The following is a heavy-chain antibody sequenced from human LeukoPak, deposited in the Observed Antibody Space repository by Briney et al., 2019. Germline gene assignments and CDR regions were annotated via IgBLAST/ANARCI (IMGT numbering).Heavy chain of an antibody. CDR2: ISWNSGSI. CDR1: GFTFDDYA. J-gene: IGHJ4*02. D-gene: IGHD5-24*01. Sequence: GGSLRLSCAASGFTFDDYAMHWVRQAPGKGLEWVSGISWNSGSIGYADSVKGRFTISRDNAKNSLYLQRNSLRAEDTALYYCAKARPEMATIFDYWGQGTLVTVSS. V-gene: IGHV3-9*01. CDR3: AKARPEMATIFDY.